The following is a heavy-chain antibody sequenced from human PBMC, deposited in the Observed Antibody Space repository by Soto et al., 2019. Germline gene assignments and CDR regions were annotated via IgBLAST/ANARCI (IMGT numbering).Heavy chain of an antibody. D-gene: IGHD6-19*01. CDR3: TTDGWLGPPPIFDH. V-gene: IGHV3-15*01. CDR2: TKSKVDGGTT. Sequence: EVHLVESGGGLVKPGGSLRLSCGASGFTFINAWFSWVRQAPGKGLEWIGRTKSKVDGGTTDFAAPVRGRFTISRDYSKNTLVLQMNSLITEDTAMYYCTTDGWLGPPPIFDHWGQGTLVTVSA. CDR1: GFTFINAW. J-gene: IGHJ4*02.